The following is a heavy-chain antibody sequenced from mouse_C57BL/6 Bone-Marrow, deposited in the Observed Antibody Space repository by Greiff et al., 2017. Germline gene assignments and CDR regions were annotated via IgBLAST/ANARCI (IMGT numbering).Heavy chain of an antibody. V-gene: IGHV1-64*01. CDR3: ARDYG. J-gene: IGHJ3*01. D-gene: IGHD1-1*01. CDR1: GSTFTTYW. Sequence: QVQLYQPGAELLKPGAPGKLSCKALGSTFTTYWRHWGKQRPGHGLGWIGMIHPNSGSTNYNEKFKSKATLTVDKSSSTAYMQLSSLTSEDSAVYYCARDYGWGQGTLVTVSA. CDR2: IHPNSGST.